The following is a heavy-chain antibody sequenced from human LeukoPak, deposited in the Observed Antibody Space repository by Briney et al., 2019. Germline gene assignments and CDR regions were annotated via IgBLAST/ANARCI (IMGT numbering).Heavy chain of an antibody. Sequence: GGSLRLSCAASGFTFSSYWMSWVRQTPGKGLEWVANIKQDGSEKYYVDSVKGRFTISRDNAKNSLYLQMNSLRAEDTAVYYCARVQKQWLVPHYFDYWGQGTLVTVSS. CDR2: IKQDGSEK. V-gene: IGHV3-7*03. D-gene: IGHD6-19*01. J-gene: IGHJ4*02. CDR1: GFTFSSYW. CDR3: ARVQKQWLVPHYFDY.